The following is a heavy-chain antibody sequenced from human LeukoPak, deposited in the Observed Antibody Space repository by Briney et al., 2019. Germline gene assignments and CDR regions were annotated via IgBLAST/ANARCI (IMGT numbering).Heavy chain of an antibody. Sequence: GGSLRLSCAASGFTFSDYYMSWIRQAPGKGLEWVSYISSSSSYTNYADSVKGRFTISRDNAKNSLYLQMNSLRAEDTAVYYCARARPTVGPYGMDVWGKGTTVTVSS. V-gene: IGHV3-11*06. CDR2: ISSSSSYT. D-gene: IGHD2-15*01. CDR3: ARARPTVGPYGMDV. J-gene: IGHJ6*04. CDR1: GFTFSDYY.